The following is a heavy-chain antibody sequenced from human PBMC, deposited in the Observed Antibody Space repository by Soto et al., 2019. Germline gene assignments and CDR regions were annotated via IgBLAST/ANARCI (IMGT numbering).Heavy chain of an antibody. CDR2: IFWNDAK. V-gene: IGHV2-5*01. J-gene: IGHJ4*02. Sequence: QIALKESGPTLVKPSQTLTLTCTFSGFSFSTTGAGVGWIRQPPGKALGWRALIFWNDAKRYSPSQRSRLTIIKDTSKNQVVLTMTNVDAVDTDTYYCAYRRGGSSSGGNFDYWGQGTPVTVYS. CDR1: GFSFSTTGAG. CDR3: AYRRGGSSSGGNFDY. D-gene: IGHD2-15*01.